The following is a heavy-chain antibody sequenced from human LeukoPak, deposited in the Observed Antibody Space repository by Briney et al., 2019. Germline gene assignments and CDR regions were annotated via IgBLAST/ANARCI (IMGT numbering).Heavy chain of an antibody. J-gene: IGHJ4*02. V-gene: IGHV4-59*08. CDR1: GGSISSYY. D-gene: IGHD6-13*01. CDR3: ARSSGYSSSWYDY. CDR2: IYYSGST. Sequence: SETLSLTCTVSGGSISSYYWSWIRRPPGKGLEWIGYIYYSGSTNYNPSLKSRVTISVDTSKNQFSLKLSSVTAADTAVYYCARSSGYSSSWYDYWGQGTLVTVSS.